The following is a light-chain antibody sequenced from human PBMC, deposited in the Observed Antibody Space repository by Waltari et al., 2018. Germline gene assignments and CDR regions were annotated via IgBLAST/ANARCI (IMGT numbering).Light chain of an antibody. V-gene: IGLV1-51*02. J-gene: IGLJ7*01. CDR3: GTWDSSLSGAV. Sequence: QSVLTQPPSVSAAPGQRVTISCYGGSSNIGNNYVFWYRQFPGPAPKLPIYENTERPSGIPGRFSGSKSGTSATLDITGLQAGDEADYYCGTWDSSLSGAVFGGGTHLTVL. CDR2: ENT. CDR1: SSNIGNNY.